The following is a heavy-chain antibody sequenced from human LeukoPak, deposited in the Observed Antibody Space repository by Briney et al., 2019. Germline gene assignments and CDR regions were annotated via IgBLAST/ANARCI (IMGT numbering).Heavy chain of an antibody. V-gene: IGHV1-18*01. J-gene: IGHJ4*02. CDR2: ISANTRKT. CDR1: GYSFATYG. D-gene: IGHD6-13*01. CDR3: AKVAGDRMDY. Sequence: ASVKVSCKTSGYSFATYGFCWVRQAPGDGLEWMGWISANTRKTSYAQKFQDRVTMTTDTSTTTAYMELRSLRLDDTAVYFCAKVAGDRMDYWGQGTLVTVSS.